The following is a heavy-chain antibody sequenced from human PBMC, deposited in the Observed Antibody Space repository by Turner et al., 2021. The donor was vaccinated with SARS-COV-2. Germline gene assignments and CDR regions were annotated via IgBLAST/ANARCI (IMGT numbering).Heavy chain of an antibody. D-gene: IGHD5-18*01. CDR3: ARGGDTAMVLSLGDYYGMDV. CDR2: IIPIFGKA. J-gene: IGHJ6*02. Sequence: QVQLVQAGAEVKKPGSSVKVSCKASVVAFSSYAISWVRRAPGQGLEWRGGIIPIFGKANYAQKFKGRVTITADESMSTAYMELSSMRSEDTAVYYCARGGDTAMVLSLGDYYGMDVWGQGTTVTVSS. CDR1: VVAFSSYA. V-gene: IGHV1-69*01.